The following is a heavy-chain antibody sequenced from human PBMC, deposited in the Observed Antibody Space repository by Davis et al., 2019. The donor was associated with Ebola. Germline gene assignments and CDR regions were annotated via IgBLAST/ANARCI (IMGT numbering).Heavy chain of an antibody. Sequence: MPSETLSLTCTVSGGSISSSSYYWGWIRQPPGKGLEWIGTIYYSGSTYYNPSLKSRLTISVDTSKNQFSLKLSSVTAADTAVYYCARVEWPYYYYGMDVWGQGTTVTVSS. CDR3: ARVEWPYYYYGMDV. D-gene: IGHD3-3*01. V-gene: IGHV4-39*01. CDR1: GGSISSSSYY. CDR2: IYYSGST. J-gene: IGHJ6*02.